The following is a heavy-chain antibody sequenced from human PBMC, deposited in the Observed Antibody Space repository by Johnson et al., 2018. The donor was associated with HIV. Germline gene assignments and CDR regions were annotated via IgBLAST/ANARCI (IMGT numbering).Heavy chain of an antibody. J-gene: IGHJ3*02. V-gene: IGHV3-74*01. Sequence: VQLVESGGGLVQPGGSLRLSCAASGFTFSSYWMHWVRQAPGKGLVWVSRINSDGSSTSYADSVKGRFHISRDNSKNTLYLQMNSLRAEDTAVYYCAKEGLRSSLRSGDAFDIWGHGTLVTVSS. CDR3: AKEGLRSSLRSGDAFDI. CDR2: INSDGSST. D-gene: IGHD6-6*01. CDR1: GFTFSSYW.